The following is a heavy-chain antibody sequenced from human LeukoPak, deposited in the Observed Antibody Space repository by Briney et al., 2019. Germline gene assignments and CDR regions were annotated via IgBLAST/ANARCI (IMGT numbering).Heavy chain of an antibody. J-gene: IGHJ4*02. V-gene: IGHV3-9*01. Sequence: AGGSLRLSCAASGFTFDEYGMHWVRDAPGKGVGWVSGISWNTGNIGYADSVKGRFTISRDNAKNSLYLQMNSLRAEDTALYYCAKDIGSGQYSSGCIGNWGQGTLVTVSS. CDR2: ISWNTGNI. CDR1: GFTFDEYG. CDR3: AKDIGSGQYSSGCIGN. D-gene: IGHD6-19*01.